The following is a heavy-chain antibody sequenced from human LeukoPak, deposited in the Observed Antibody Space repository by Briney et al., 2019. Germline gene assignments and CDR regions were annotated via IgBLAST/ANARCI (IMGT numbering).Heavy chain of an antibody. CDR2: IYDSGST. CDR3: ARDENGGPFDY. J-gene: IGHJ4*02. Sequence: SETLSLACVVSGGSISSSSYYWGWIRQPPGKGLEWIGSIYDSGSTFYNPSLKSRVTISLDTSKNQFSLTLISVTAADTAVYYCARDENGGPFDYWGQGTLVIVSS. V-gene: IGHV4-39*07. CDR1: GGSISSSSYY. D-gene: IGHD4-23*01.